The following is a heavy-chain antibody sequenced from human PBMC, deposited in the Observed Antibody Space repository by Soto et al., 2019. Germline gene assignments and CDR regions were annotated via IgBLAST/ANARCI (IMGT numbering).Heavy chain of an antibody. J-gene: IGHJ4*02. Sequence: ETLSLTCAVYGGSFSGYYWSWIRQPPGKGLEWIGEINHSGSTNYNPSLKSRVTISVDTSKNQFSLKLSSVTAADTAVYYCARRSSSWSPFDYWGQGTLVTVSS. D-gene: IGHD6-13*01. CDR1: GGSFSGYY. CDR2: INHSGST. CDR3: ARRSSSWSPFDY. V-gene: IGHV4-34*01.